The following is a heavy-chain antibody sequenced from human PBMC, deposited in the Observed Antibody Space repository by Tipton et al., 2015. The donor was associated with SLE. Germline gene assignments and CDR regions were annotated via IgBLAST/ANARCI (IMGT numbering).Heavy chain of an antibody. D-gene: IGHD3-3*01. V-gene: IGHV4-59*08. CDR2: IYYSGST. CDR1: GGSISSYY. J-gene: IGHJ3*02. CDR3: ARHAFGVVIIPVGAFDI. Sequence: TLSLTCTVSGGSISSYYWSWIRQPPGKGLEWIGYIYYSGSTNYNPSLKSRVTISVDTSKNQFSRKLSSVTAADTAVYYCARHAFGVVIIPVGAFDIWGQGTMVTVSS.